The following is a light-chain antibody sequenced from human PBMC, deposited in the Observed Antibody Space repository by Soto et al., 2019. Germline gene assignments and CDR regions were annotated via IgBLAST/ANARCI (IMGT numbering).Light chain of an antibody. V-gene: IGKV3-15*01. J-gene: IGKJ4*01. CDR1: QSVSSN. Sequence: EIGMTQSPATLSVSPGERATLSCRASQSVSSNLAWYQQKPGQAPRLLIYGASTRATGIPARFSGSGSGTEFTLTISSLQSEDFAVYYCQQYNNSPPLTFGGGTKVEIK. CDR3: QQYNNSPPLT. CDR2: GAS.